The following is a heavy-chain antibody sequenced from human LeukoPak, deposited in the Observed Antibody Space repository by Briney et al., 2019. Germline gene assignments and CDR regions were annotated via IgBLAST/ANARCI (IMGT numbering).Heavy chain of an antibody. CDR2: IYTSGGT. CDR3: ARLTRLSTSPDRYYLDY. D-gene: IGHD6-6*01. CDR1: GDSISSYY. Sequence: SETLSLTCTVSGDSISSYYWSWIRQPPGMGLEWIGYIYTSGGTNYIPSLKGRVTISIDTSKNQFSLKLSSVTAADSAVYYCARLTRLSTSPDRYYLDYWGQGTLVTVSS. J-gene: IGHJ4*02. V-gene: IGHV4-4*09.